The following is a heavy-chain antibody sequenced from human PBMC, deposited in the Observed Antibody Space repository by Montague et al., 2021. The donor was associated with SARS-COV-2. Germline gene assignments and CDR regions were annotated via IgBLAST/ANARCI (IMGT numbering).Heavy chain of an antibody. J-gene: IGHJ2*01. D-gene: IGHD2-8*02. CDR2: IYYTGST. V-gene: IGHV4-59*11. Sequence: SETLSLTCTVSGGSISSHYWTWIRQSPGKGLEWIGYIYYTGSTNYNPSLKSRVAISVDTSKNQLSLSLSSVTAADTALYYCARLPSTGRWYLDLWGRGTPVTVSS. CDR1: GGSISSHY. CDR3: ARLPSTGRWYLDL.